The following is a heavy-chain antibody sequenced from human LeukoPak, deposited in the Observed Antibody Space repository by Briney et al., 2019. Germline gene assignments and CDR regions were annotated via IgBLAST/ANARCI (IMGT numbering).Heavy chain of an antibody. D-gene: IGHD6-19*01. CDR3: ARASRDSSGWFGGFDY. CDR1: GYTFAGYY. V-gene: IGHV1-2*02. J-gene: IGHJ4*02. CDR2: INPNSGGT. Sequence: ASVKVSCKASGYTFAGYYMHWVRQARGQGLEWMGWINPNSGGTNYAQKFQGRVTMTRDTSISTAYMELSRLRSDDAAVYYCARASRDSSGWFGGFDYWGQGTLVTVSS.